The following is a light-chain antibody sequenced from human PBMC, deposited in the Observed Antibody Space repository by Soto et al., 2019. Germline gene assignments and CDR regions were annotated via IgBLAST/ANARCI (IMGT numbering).Light chain of an antibody. CDR1: TSNIGAHYD. J-gene: IGLJ1*01. Sequence: QSVLTQPPSVSGAPGQRVTISCTGSTSNIGAHYDVHWYQQFPGTAPKLLIYRNTNRPSGVPDRFSGSRSDTSASLAITGLQAEDEADYYCQSYDSSLSTYVFGTGTKLTVL. CDR3: QSYDSSLSTYV. CDR2: RNT. V-gene: IGLV1-40*01.